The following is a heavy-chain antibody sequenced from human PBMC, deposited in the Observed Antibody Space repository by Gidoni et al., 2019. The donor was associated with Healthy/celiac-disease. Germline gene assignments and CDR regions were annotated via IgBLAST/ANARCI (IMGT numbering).Heavy chain of an antibody. D-gene: IGHD1-1*01. J-gene: IGHJ5*02. CDR1: GFTFSSYS. V-gene: IGHV3-21*01. CDR3: ANYKDNSYNWFDP. CDR2: ISSSSSYI. Sequence: EVQLVESGGGLVKPGGSLRLSCAASGFTFSSYSMNWVRQAPGKGLEWVSSISSSSSYIYYADSVKGRFTISRDNAKNSLYLQMNSLRAEDTAVYYCANYKDNSYNWFDPWGQGTLVTVSS.